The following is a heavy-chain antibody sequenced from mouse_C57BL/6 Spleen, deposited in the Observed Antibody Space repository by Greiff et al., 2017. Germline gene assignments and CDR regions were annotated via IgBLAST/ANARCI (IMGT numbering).Heavy chain of an antibody. CDR3: ARRGLLSNYAMDY. CDR1: GYTFTSYW. J-gene: IGHJ4*01. Sequence: QVQLQQSGAELVRPGSSVKLSCKASGYTFTSYWMDWVKQRPGQGLEWIGNIYPSDSETHYNQKFKDKATLTVDKSSSTAYMQLSSLTSEDSAVYYCARRGLLSNYAMDYWGQGTSVTVSS. CDR2: IYPSDSET. V-gene: IGHV1-61*01. D-gene: IGHD1-1*02.